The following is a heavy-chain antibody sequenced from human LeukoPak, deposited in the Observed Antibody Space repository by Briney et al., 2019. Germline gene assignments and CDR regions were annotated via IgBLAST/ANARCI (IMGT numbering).Heavy chain of an antibody. D-gene: IGHD1-7*01. J-gene: IGHJ6*03. CDR1: GGSFSNYY. V-gene: IGHV4-34*01. CDR3: ARNYQGYYYYMDV. Sequence: PSETLSLTCAVYGGSFSNYYWSWIRQPPGKGLEWIGEINHSGSTNYNPSLKSRVTISVDTPKNQFSLKLSSVTAADTAVYYCARNYQGYYYYMDVWGKGTTVTVSS. CDR2: INHSGST.